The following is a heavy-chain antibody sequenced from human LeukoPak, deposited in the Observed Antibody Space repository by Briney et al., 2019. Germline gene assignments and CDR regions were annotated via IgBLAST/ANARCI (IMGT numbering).Heavy chain of an antibody. V-gene: IGHV3-7*03. CDR3: ARRGSTDY. J-gene: IGHJ4*02. CDR1: GFSFSGYW. Sequence: GGSLRLSCAASGFSFSGYWMTWVRQAPGKGLEWVANIKEDGSEKYYADFVKGRFTISRDNAKNSLDLQMNSLRAEDTAVYYCARRGSTDYWGQGALVTVSS. CDR2: IKEDGSEK. D-gene: IGHD2/OR15-2a*01.